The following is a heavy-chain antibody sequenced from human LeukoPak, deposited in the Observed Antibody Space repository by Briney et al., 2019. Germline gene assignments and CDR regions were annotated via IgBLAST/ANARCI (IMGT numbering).Heavy chain of an antibody. CDR2: IHYTGTT. D-gene: IGHD3-10*01. J-gene: IGHJ6*03. Sequence: SETLSLTCTVSGGSIRSSSYNWGWIRQPPGKGLEWIGSIHYTGTTFYNPSLKSRVTTSVDTSKNQFSLKLRSVTAADTAVYYCARDPLGHYYYYMDVWGKGTTVTVSS. CDR1: GGSIRSSSYN. CDR3: ARDPLGHYYYYMDV. V-gene: IGHV4-39*07.